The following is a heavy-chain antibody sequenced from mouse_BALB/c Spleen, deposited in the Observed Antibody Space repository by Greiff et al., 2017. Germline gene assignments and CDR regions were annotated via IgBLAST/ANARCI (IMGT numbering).Heavy chain of an antibody. D-gene: IGHD2-1*01. Sequence: EVQLQESGGGLVKPGGSLKLSCAASGFTFSSYAMSWVRQTPEKRLEWVASISSGGSTYYPDSVKGRFTISRDNARNILYLQMSSLRSEDTAMYYCARDGNYRGFAYWGQGTLVTVSA. V-gene: IGHV5-6-5*01. CDR1: GFTFSSYA. CDR3: ARDGNYRGFAY. J-gene: IGHJ3*01. CDR2: ISSGGST.